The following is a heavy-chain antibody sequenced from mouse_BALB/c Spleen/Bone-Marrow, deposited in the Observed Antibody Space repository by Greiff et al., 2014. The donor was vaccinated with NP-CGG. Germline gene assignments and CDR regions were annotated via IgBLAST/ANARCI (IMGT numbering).Heavy chain of an antibody. D-gene: IGHD1-1*01. CDR3: TREGYYGSSYVDY. CDR1: GYTFTSYW. V-gene: IGHV1-69*02. J-gene: IGHJ2*01. CDR2: IYPSDSYT. Sequence: VQLQKSGAELVRPGASVKLSCKASGYTFTSYWINWVKQRPGQGLEWIGNIYPSDSYTNYNQKFKDKATLTVDKSSSTAYMQLSSPTSEDSAVYYCTREGYYGSSYVDYWGQGTTLTGAS.